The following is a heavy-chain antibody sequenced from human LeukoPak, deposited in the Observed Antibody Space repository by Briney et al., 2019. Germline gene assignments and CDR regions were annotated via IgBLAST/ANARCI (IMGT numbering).Heavy chain of an antibody. CDR2: VSGNGGRT. CDR1: GHRHSSYA. D-gene: IGHD2-15*01. CDR3: ANSLGYCSGGSCLPLGYFDY. V-gene: IGHV3-23*01. J-gene: IGHJ4*02. Sequence: GVSLRLSHAASGHRHSSYAISWVPRAPGKALEKATAVSGNGGRTYDADSVKGGFTISRDNSKNTLYLQMNSLRAEDTAVYYCANSLGYCSGGSCLPLGYFDYWGQGTLVTVSS.